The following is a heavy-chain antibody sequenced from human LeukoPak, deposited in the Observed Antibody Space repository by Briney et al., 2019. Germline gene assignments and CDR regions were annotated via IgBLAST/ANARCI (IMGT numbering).Heavy chain of an antibody. Sequence: GGSLRLSCAASGFTFSSYWMSWVRQAPGKGLEWVANIKQDGSEKYYVDSVKGRFTISRDNAKNSLYLRMNSLRAEDTAVYYCARDPSITGITIFGVVIIPYFDYWGQGTLVTVSS. V-gene: IGHV3-7*01. J-gene: IGHJ4*02. CDR1: GFTFSSYW. D-gene: IGHD3-3*01. CDR3: ARDPSITGITIFGVVIIPYFDY. CDR2: IKQDGSEK.